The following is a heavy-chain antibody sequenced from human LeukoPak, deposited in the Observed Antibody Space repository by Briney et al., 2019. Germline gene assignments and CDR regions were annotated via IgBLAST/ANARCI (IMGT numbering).Heavy chain of an antibody. CDR1: GFTFSSYA. V-gene: IGHV3-23*01. CDR3: AKASGGLPLYYFDY. CDR2: ISGGGGST. Sequence: PGGPLRLSCAASGFTFSSYAMSWVRQAPGKGLEWVSAISGGGGSTYYADSVKGRFTISRDNSKNTLYLQMNSLRAEDTAVYYCAKASGGLPLYYFDYWGQGTLVTVSS. J-gene: IGHJ4*02. D-gene: IGHD4-23*01.